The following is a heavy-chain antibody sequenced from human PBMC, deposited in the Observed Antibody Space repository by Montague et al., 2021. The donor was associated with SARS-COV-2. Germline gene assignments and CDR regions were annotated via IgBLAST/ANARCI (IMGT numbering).Heavy chain of an antibody. Sequence: SLRLSCAASGFKFEDYGMSWVRQVPGKGLEWVSGINWKGDSSSYADSVEGRFSISRDNAKSSLSLQMSSLRAEDTALYHCVRGFFYTTGWYLESGMDVWGQGTKVTVS. CDR3: VRGFFYTTGWYLESGMDV. J-gene: IGHJ6*02. V-gene: IGHV3-20*01. CDR1: GFKFEDYG. CDR2: INWKGDSS. D-gene: IGHD6-19*01.